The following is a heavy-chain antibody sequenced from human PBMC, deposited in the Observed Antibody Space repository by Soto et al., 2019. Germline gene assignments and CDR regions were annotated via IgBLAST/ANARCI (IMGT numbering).Heavy chain of an antibody. CDR3: ARDLNPRQEMLYALLGY. J-gene: IGHJ4*02. D-gene: IGHD2-8*01. CDR1: GFTFSSYS. Sequence: EVQLVESGGGLVQPGGSLRLSCAASGFTFSSYSMNWVRQAPGKGLEWVSYISGSSSMIYYADSVKGRFTISRDNAKNSLYLQMTRLRAEDTAVYYCARDLNPRQEMLYALLGYWGQGTLVTVSS. CDR2: ISGSSSMI. V-gene: IGHV3-48*01.